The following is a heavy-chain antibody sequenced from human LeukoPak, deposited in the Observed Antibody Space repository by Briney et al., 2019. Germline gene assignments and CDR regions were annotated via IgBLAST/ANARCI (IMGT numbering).Heavy chain of an antibody. V-gene: IGHV4-39*01. Sequence: SETLSLTCTVSGGSFSSSGCYWGWIRQPPGKGLEWVGSIFYTGNTYYNPSLNSRVTISADTSNNQFSLKLSSVTAADTAVYYCARRGAMVHYYYGMDVWGQGTTVTVSS. D-gene: IGHD5-18*01. CDR1: GGSFSSSGCY. J-gene: IGHJ6*02. CDR2: IFYTGNT. CDR3: ARRGAMVHYYYGMDV.